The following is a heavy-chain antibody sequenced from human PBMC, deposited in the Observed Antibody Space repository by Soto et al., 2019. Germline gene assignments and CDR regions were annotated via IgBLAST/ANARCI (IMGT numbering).Heavy chain of an antibody. D-gene: IGHD6-13*01. CDR3: ARLLVRERQQLARDY. CDR2: INPSGGST. J-gene: IGHJ4*02. Sequence: GASVKVSCKASGYTFTSYYMHWVRQAPGQGLEWMGIINPSGGSTSYAQKFQGRVTMTRDTSTSTVYMELSSLRSEDTAVYYCARLLVRERQQLARDYWGQGTLVTVSS. CDR1: GYTFTSYY. V-gene: IGHV1-46*01.